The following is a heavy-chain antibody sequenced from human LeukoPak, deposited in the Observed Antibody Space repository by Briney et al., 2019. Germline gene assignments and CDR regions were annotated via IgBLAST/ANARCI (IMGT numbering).Heavy chain of an antibody. CDR1: GGSFSGYY. V-gene: IGHV4-34*01. Sequence: PSETLSLTCAVYGGSFSGYYWSWIRQPPGKGLEWIGEINHSGSTNYNPSLKSRVTISVDTSKNQFSLKLSSVTAADTAVYYCARSFGDNFFFENWGQGTLVTVSS. D-gene: IGHD2-21*02. CDR2: INHSGST. J-gene: IGHJ4*02. CDR3: ARSFGDNFFFEN.